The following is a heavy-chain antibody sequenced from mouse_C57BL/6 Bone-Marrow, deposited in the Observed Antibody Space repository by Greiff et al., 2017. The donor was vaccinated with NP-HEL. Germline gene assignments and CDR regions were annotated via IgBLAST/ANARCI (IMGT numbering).Heavy chain of an antibody. CDR3: AGGTDYYYAMDY. J-gene: IGHJ4*01. Sequence: EVKLVESGPSLVRPSQTLSLTCTVTGFSINSVCYLIWIRQFPGNKLEYIGYTFYSGITYYNHTLESRTYITRDTSKNQVSLKLRSVTTEDKAAYYCAGGTDYYYAMDYWGQGTSVTVSS. CDR1: GFSINSVCY. CDR2: TFYSGIT. V-gene: IGHV3-3*01.